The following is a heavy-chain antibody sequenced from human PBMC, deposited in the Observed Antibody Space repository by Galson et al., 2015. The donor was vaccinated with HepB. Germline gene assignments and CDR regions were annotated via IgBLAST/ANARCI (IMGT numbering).Heavy chain of an antibody. D-gene: IGHD5-12*01. CDR3: AKDNGYSGYDLYYFDY. Sequence: SLRLSCAASGFTFSSYGMHWVRQAPGKGLEWVAVISYDGSNKYYADSVKGRFTISRDNSKNTLYLQMNSLRAEDTAVYYCAKDNGYSGYDLYYFDYWGQGTLVTVSS. J-gene: IGHJ4*02. CDR1: GFTFSSYG. CDR2: ISYDGSNK. V-gene: IGHV3-30*18.